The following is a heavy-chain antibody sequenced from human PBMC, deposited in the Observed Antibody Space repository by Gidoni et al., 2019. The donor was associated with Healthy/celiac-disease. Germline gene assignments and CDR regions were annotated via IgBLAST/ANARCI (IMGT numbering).Heavy chain of an antibody. Sequence: EVQLVESGGGLVKPGGSLRLSCAASGFTFSSYSMNWVRQAPGKGLEWVSSISSSSSYIYYADSVKGRFTISRDNAKNSLYLQMNSLRAEDTAVYYCARDAYDSSGYWGEYFQHWGQGTLVTVSS. J-gene: IGHJ1*01. CDR1: GFTFSSYS. V-gene: IGHV3-21*01. D-gene: IGHD3-22*01. CDR2: ISSSSSYI. CDR3: ARDAYDSSGYWGEYFQH.